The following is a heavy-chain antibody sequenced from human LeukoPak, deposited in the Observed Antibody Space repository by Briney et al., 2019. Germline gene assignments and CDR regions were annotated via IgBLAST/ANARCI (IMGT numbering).Heavy chain of an antibody. CDR2: IIPIFGTA. D-gene: IGHD6-13*01. CDR3: AHGSVAAAGTDFDY. Sequence: SVKVSCKASGGTFSSYAISWVRQAPGQGLEWMGGIIPIFGTANYAQEFQGRVTITADESTSTAYMELSSLRSEDTAVYYCAHGSVAAAGTDFDYWGQGTLVTVSS. CDR1: GGTFSSYA. J-gene: IGHJ4*02. V-gene: IGHV1-69*01.